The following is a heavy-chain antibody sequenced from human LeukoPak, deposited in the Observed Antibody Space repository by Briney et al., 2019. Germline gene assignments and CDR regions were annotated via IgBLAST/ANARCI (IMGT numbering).Heavy chain of an antibody. J-gene: IGHJ6*02. CDR2: ISSSSSYI. CDR3: ARDHGSGSYCMDV. CDR1: GFTFSSYS. Sequence: GGSLRLSCAASGFTFSSYSMNWVRQAPGKGLEWVSSISSSSSYIYYADPVKGRFTISRDNAKNSLYLQMNRLRAEDTAVYYCARDHGSGSYCMDVWGQGTTVTVSS. V-gene: IGHV3-21*01. D-gene: IGHD3-10*01.